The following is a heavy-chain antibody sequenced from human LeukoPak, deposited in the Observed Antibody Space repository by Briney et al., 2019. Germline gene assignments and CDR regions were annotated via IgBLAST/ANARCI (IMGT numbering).Heavy chain of an antibody. Sequence: EASVKVSRKASGYTFTTYKIHWVRQAPGQGLEWVGIINPSDGNTRNAQKFQGRVTMTRDTSTGTVYLELSSLRSEDTAVYYCAKDGGSYSTDYWGQGTLVTVSS. CDR3: AKDGGSYSTDY. V-gene: IGHV1-46*01. CDR1: GYTFTTYK. J-gene: IGHJ4*02. D-gene: IGHD3-10*01. CDR2: INPSDGNT.